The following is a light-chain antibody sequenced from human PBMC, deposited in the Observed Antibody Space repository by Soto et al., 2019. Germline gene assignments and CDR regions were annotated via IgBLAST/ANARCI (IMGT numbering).Light chain of an antibody. CDR2: AAS. V-gene: IGKV1-17*01. J-gene: IGKJ4*01. CDR1: QGIRNE. CDR3: LQHNSYPSN. Sequence: DIPMTQSPSSLTASVGDRVTISCRASQGIRNELGWYQQKPGKAPKRLIYAASSLQSGVPSRFSGSGSGTEFTLSISSLQPEDFATYDCLQHNSYPSNFGGGTKVEIK.